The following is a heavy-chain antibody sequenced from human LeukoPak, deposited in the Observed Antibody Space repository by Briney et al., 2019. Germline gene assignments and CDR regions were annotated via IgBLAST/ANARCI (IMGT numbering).Heavy chain of an antibody. CDR3: ARGSGLYTDFDY. D-gene: IGHD6-19*01. V-gene: IGHV4-59*01. J-gene: IGHJ4*02. CDR2: IYYSGST. CDR1: GGSISTYY. Sequence: SETLSLTCTVSGGSISTYYWNWIRQPPGKGLEWIGYIYYSGSTNYNPSLKSRVTISVDTSKNQFSLNLSSVTAADTAVYYCARGSGLYTDFDYWGQGTLVTVSS.